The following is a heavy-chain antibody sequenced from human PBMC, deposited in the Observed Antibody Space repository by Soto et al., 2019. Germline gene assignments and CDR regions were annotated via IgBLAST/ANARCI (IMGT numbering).Heavy chain of an antibody. V-gene: IGHV4-59*01. CDR2: IYYSGIT. D-gene: IGHD2-8*02. CDR1: GGSISSYY. CDR3: ARGGGVYYFDY. J-gene: IGHJ4*02. Sequence: SETLSLTCTVSGGSISSYYWSWIRQPPGKGLEWIGYIYYSGITDYNPSLKSRVTISVGTSKSQFSLKLSSVTAADTAVYYCARGGGVYYFDYWGQGTLVTVSS.